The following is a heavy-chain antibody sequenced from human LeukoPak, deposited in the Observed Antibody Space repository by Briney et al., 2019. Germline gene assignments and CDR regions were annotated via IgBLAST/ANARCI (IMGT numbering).Heavy chain of an antibody. D-gene: IGHD4-17*01. CDR2: IYYSGST. V-gene: IGHV4-39*01. Sequence: SETLSLTCTVSGASISRSDYFWGCLRQPPGKGLEWIGSIYYSGSTYYSPSLKGRVTISVDTSKNQFSLKLNSVTAADTAVYYCARSAEYGDPFDYWGQGTLVTVSS. CDR3: ARSAEYGDPFDY. CDR1: GASISRSDYF. J-gene: IGHJ4*02.